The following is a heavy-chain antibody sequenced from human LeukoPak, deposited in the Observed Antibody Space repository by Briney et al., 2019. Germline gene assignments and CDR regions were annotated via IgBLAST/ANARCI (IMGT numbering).Heavy chain of an antibody. CDR3: ARGREWELECFDY. J-gene: IGHJ4*02. CDR1: GGTFSSYA. Sequence: ASVKVSCKASGGTFSSYAISWVRQAPGQGLEWMGGIIPIFGTANYAQKFRGRVTITADESTSTAYMELRSLRSDDTAVYYCARGREWELECFDYWGQGTLVTVSS. D-gene: IGHD1-26*01. V-gene: IGHV1-69*13. CDR2: IIPIFGTA.